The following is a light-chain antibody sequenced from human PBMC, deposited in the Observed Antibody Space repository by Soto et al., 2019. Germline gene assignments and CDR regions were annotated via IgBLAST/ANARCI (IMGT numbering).Light chain of an antibody. Sequence: QSALTQPPSASGSPGQSVTISCTGTSSDVGGYNYVSWYQQHPGKAPKLMIYEVSKRPSGVPDRFSGSKSGNTASLTVSGLQAEDEADYYCSSYAGSTLWVFGTATKLTVL. CDR2: EVS. V-gene: IGLV2-8*01. CDR1: SSDVGGYNY. J-gene: IGLJ1*01. CDR3: SSYAGSTLWV.